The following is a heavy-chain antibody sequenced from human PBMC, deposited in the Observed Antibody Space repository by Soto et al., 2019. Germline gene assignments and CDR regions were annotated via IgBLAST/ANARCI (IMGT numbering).Heavy chain of an antibody. CDR2: IISSGSST. J-gene: IGHJ4*02. Sequence: PGGSLRLSCAASGFTFKNNAMNWVRQAPGKGLEWLSTIISSGSSTYYADSVKGRFSISRDNSRNTLYLQMNSLRAEDTALYYCAKARYGDGRGFDYWGQGTLVTVSS. V-gene: IGHV3-23*01. D-gene: IGHD4-17*01. CDR1: GFTFKNNA. CDR3: AKARYGDGRGFDY.